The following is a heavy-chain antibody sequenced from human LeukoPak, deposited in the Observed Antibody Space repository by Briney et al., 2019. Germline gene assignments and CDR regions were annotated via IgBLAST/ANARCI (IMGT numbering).Heavy chain of an antibody. CDR2: INPSGGST. Sequence: GASVKVSCKASGYTFTSYYMHWVRPAPGQGLEWMGIINPSGGSTSYAQKFQGRVTMTRDTSTSTVYMELSGLRSEDTAVYYCARGREQWLGKDWGQGTLVTVSS. CDR3: ARGREQWLGKD. D-gene: IGHD6-19*01. V-gene: IGHV1-46*01. CDR1: GYTFTSYY. J-gene: IGHJ4*02.